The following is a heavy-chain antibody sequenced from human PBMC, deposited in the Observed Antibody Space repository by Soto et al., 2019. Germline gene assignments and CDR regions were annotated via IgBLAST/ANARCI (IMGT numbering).Heavy chain of an antibody. CDR1: GFTFSSYW. D-gene: IGHD6-19*01. V-gene: IGHV3-7*01. CDR3: ARDVGWLVRKYFDY. CDR2: IKQDGSEK. Sequence: GGSLRLSCAASGFTFSSYWMSWVRQAPGKGLEWVANIKQDGSEKYYVDSVKGRFTISRDNAKNSLYLQMNSLRAEDTAVYYCARDVGWLVRKYFDYWGQGTLVTVSS. J-gene: IGHJ4*02.